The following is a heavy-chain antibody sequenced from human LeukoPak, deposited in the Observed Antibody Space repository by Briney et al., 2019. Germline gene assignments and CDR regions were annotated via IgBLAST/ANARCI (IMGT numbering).Heavy chain of an antibody. CDR1: GFTFSTSV. Sequence: PGGSLRLSCAASGFTFSTSVMNWVRQVPGKGLEWVSSINSYSSHIYYAASVRGRFTVSRDNARNSVFLQMNSLTAEDTAVYYCARDPERYLRTGKFDYWGQGTLVTVSS. D-gene: IGHD5/OR15-5a*01. CDR3: ARDPERYLRTGKFDY. CDR2: INSYSSHI. V-gene: IGHV3-21*01. J-gene: IGHJ4*02.